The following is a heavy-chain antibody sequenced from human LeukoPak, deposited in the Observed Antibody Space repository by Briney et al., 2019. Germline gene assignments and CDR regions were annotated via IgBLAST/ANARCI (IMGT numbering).Heavy chain of an antibody. D-gene: IGHD4-17*01. Sequence: GGSLRLSCAAPGFTFSSYAKSWVRQAPGKGLEGVAVISYDGSNKYYADSVKGRFTISIDNSKNTLSLQMNSLRAEDTAVYYCAKLWSVSVTSHAFDIWGQGTMVTVSS. J-gene: IGHJ3*02. CDR2: ISYDGSNK. CDR3: AKLWSVSVTSHAFDI. CDR1: GFTFSSYA. V-gene: IGHV3-30*18.